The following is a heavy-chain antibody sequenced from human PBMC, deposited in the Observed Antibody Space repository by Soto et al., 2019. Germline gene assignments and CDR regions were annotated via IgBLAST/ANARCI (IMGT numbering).Heavy chain of an antibody. CDR3: ARPRNRGQKPNDAFDI. Sequence: QVQLVQSGAEVKKPGSSVKVSCKASGGTFSSYAISWVRQAPGQGLEWMGGIIPIFGTANYAQKFQGRVTITADESTSTAYMELSSLRSEDTAVYYCARPRNRGQKPNDAFDIWGQGTMVTVSS. CDR1: GGTFSSYA. J-gene: IGHJ3*02. CDR2: IIPIFGTA. V-gene: IGHV1-69*01. D-gene: IGHD7-27*01.